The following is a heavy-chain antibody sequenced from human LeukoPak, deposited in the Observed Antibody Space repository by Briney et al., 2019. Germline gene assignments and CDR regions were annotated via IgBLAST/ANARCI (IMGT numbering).Heavy chain of an antibody. CDR1: GGSIKSSSFY. V-gene: IGHV4-39*01. CDR2: VYYTGTT. CDR3: ARRITIFGMIMGGWFDP. J-gene: IGHJ5*02. D-gene: IGHD3-3*01. Sequence: PSETLSPTCTVSGGSIKSSSFYWAWIRQPPGKGLEWVGSVYYTGTTYYNPSFESRITIAVNTSNNQFSLELSTMTAADTGVYYCARRITIFGMIMGGWFDPWGQGTLVTVSS.